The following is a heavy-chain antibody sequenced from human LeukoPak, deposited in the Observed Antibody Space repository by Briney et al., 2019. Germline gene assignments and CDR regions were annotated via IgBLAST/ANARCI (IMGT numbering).Heavy chain of an antibody. Sequence: SETLSLTCTVSGGSISSGSYYWSWIRQPAGKGLEWIGRIYTSGSTNYNPSLKSRVTISVDTSKNQFSLKLSSVTAADTAVYYCARLGYSNFIDYWGQGTLVTVSS. CDR3: ARLGYSNFIDY. CDR2: IYTSGST. CDR1: GGSISSGSYY. V-gene: IGHV4-61*02. D-gene: IGHD4-11*01. J-gene: IGHJ4*02.